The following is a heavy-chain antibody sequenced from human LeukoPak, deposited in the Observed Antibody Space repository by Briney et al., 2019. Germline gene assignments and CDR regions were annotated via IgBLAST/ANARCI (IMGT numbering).Heavy chain of an antibody. CDR2: INHSGST. D-gene: IGHD3-22*01. J-gene: IGHJ4*02. CDR1: GGSFSGYY. CDR3: ARGSPRSVVVIRLPFDY. Sequence: SETLSLTCAVYGGSFSGYYWSWIRQPPGKGLEWIGEINHSGSTNYNPSLKSRVTISVDTSKNQLSLKLSSVTAADTAVYYCARGSPRSVVVIRLPFDYWGQGTLVTVSS. V-gene: IGHV4-34*01.